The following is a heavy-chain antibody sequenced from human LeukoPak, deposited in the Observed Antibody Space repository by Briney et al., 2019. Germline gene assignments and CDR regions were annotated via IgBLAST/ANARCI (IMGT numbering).Heavy chain of an antibody. CDR2: IIPIFGTA. CDR3: ASGGAGSYYYYYMGV. CDR1: GGTLSSYA. V-gene: IGHV1-69*05. Sequence: ASVKVSCKASGGTLSSYAISWVRQAPGQGLEWMGGIIPIFGTANYAQKFQGRVTITTDESTSTAYMELSSLRSEDTAVYYCASGGAGSYYYYYMGVWGKGTTVTVSS. J-gene: IGHJ6*03. D-gene: IGHD4/OR15-4a*01.